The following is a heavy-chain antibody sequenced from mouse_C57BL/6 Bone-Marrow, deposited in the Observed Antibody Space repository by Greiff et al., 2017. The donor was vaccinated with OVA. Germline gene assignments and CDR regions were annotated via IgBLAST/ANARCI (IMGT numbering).Heavy chain of an antibody. CDR2: IYPGSGST. CDR3: ARQGGNFYYYAMDY. Sequence: VKLQQPGAELVKPGASVKMSCKASGYTFTSYWITWVKQRPGQGLEWIGDIYPGSGSTNYNEKFKSKATLTVDTSSSTAYMQLSSLTSEDSAVYYCARQGGNFYYYAMDYWGQGTSVTVSS. CDR1: GYTFTSYW. D-gene: IGHD2-1*01. V-gene: IGHV1-55*01. J-gene: IGHJ4*01.